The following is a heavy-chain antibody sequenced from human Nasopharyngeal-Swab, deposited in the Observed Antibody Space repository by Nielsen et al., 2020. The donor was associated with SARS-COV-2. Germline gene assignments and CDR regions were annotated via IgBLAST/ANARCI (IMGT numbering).Heavy chain of an antibody. Sequence: GESLKISCAASGFTFSSYEINWVRQAPGKGLEWVSYISSSGSTIYYADSVKGRFTISRDNAKNTLYLQMNSLRAEDTAVYYCARWSSSWSLVTWGQGTLVTVSS. CDR2: ISSSGSTI. D-gene: IGHD6-13*01. CDR3: ARWSSSWSLVT. V-gene: IGHV3-48*03. CDR1: GFTFSSYE. J-gene: IGHJ4*02.